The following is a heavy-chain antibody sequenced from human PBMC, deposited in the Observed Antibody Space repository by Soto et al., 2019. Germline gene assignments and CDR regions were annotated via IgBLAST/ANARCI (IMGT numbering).Heavy chain of an antibody. Sequence: GESLKISCKGSGYSFTSYWISWVRQMPGKGLEWMGRIDPSDSYTNYSPSFQGHVTISADKSISTAYLQWSSLKASDTAMYYCARHSIVATTSLEAFDIWGQGTMVTVSS. D-gene: IGHD5-12*01. CDR2: IDPSDSYT. V-gene: IGHV5-10-1*01. CDR3: ARHSIVATTSLEAFDI. J-gene: IGHJ3*02. CDR1: GYSFTSYW.